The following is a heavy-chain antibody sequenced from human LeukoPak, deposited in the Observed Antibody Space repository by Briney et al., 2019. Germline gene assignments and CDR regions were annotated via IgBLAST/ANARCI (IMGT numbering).Heavy chain of an antibody. J-gene: IGHJ6*03. CDR3: ARGGPYDFWSGYQYYYYYYSMDV. V-gene: IGHV4-61*02. CDR2: IYTSGST. CDR1: GGSISSGSNY. Sequence: SETLSLTCTVSGGSISSGSNYWSWIRQPAGKGLEWIGRIYTSGSTNYNPSLKSRVTISVDTSKNQFSLKLSSVTAADTAVYYCARGGPYDFWSGYQYYYYYYSMDVWGKGTTVTVSS. D-gene: IGHD3-3*01.